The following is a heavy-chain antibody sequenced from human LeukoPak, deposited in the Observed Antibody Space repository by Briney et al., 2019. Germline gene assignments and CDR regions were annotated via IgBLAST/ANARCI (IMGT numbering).Heavy chain of an antibody. CDR2: VRYDGNNE. J-gene: IGHJ4*02. CDR1: GFVFSDYG. CDR3: ARESGRGYHSEGPKF. Sequence: GASLRLSCAASGFVFSDYGMHWVRQAPGKGLEWVAFVRYDGNNEYYADSMKGRFTISRDNSKNTLYLQMNSLRAEDTAVYSCARESGRGYHSEGPKFWGLGPLVTVS. D-gene: IGHD5-12*01. V-gene: IGHV3-30*02.